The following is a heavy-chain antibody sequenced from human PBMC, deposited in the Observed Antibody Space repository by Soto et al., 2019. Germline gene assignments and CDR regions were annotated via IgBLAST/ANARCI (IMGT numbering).Heavy chain of an antibody. V-gene: IGHV1-24*01. D-gene: IGHD4-17*01. CDR1: GYTLTELS. CDR2: FDPEDGET. Sequence: ASVKVSCKVSGYTLTELSMHWVRQAPGKGLEWMGGFDPEDGETIYAQKFQGRVTMTEDTSTDTAYMELSSLRSEDTAVYYCATATVTTRGYDAFDIWGQGTMVTVSS. CDR3: ATATVTTRGYDAFDI. J-gene: IGHJ3*02.